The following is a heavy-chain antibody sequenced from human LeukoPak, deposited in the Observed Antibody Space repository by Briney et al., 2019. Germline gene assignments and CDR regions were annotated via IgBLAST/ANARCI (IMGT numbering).Heavy chain of an antibody. V-gene: IGHV4-59*01. Sequence: PSETLSHTCTVAGGSISSYHWSWIREPPGKGLEWIGYIYDSGSTNYNSSLKSRVTISLDTSKNQFSLKLRSVTAADTAVYYCARDPGDAFDIWGQGTMVTVSS. CDR1: GGSISSYH. J-gene: IGHJ3*02. CDR2: IYDSGST. CDR3: ARDPGDAFDI. D-gene: IGHD3-10*01.